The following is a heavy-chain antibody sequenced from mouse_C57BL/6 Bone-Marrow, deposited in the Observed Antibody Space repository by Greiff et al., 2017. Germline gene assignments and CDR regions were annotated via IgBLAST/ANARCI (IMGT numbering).Heavy chain of an antibody. J-gene: IGHJ4*01. CDR1: GYTFTSYG. V-gene: IGHV1-58*01. Sequence: VHVKQSGAELVRPGSSVKMSCKTSGYTFTSYGINWVKQRPGQGLEWIGYIYIGNGYTEYNEKFKGKATLTSDTSSSTAYMQLSSLTSEDSAIYFCARGEGYGYYGNAMDYWGQGTSVTVSS. CDR3: ARGEGYGYYGNAMDY. CDR2: IYIGNGYT. D-gene: IGHD2-3*01.